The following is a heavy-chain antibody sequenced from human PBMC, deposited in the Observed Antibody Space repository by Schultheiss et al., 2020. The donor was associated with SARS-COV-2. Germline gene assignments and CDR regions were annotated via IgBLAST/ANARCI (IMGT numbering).Heavy chain of an antibody. CDR1: GYTFINSY. V-gene: IGHV1-46*04. CDR3: ARGVQGPSAQHWFDT. Sequence: ASVKVSCKSSGYTFINSYIHWVRQAPGQGIEWMGVINTGAGVTTYAQKLRGRVTMTTDTSTSTVYMDLSSLRSEDTAVYYCARGVQGPSAQHWFDTWGQGTLVTVSS. CDR2: INTGAGVT. D-gene: IGHD3-10*01. J-gene: IGHJ5*02.